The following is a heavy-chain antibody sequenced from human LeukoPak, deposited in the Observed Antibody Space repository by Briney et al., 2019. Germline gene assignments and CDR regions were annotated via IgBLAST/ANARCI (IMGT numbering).Heavy chain of an antibody. CDR2: IIPILGIA. Sequence: SVKVSCKASGYTFTSYGISWVRQAPGQGLEWMGRIIPILGIANYAQKFQGRVTITADKSTSTAYMELSSLRSEDTAVYYCARGPEYGDYRMAEYLQHWGQGTLVTVSS. CDR1: GYTFTSYG. J-gene: IGHJ1*01. D-gene: IGHD4-17*01. V-gene: IGHV1-69*04. CDR3: ARGPEYGDYRMAEYLQH.